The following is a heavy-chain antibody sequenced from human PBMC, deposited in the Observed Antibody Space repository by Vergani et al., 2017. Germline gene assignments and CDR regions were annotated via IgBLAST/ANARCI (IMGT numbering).Heavy chain of an antibody. D-gene: IGHD2-15*01. CDR2: IIPIFGTA. V-gene: IGHV1-69*06. CDR1: GGTFSSYA. Sequence: QVQLVQSGAEVKKPGSSVKVSCKASGGTFSSYAISWVRQAPGQGLEWMGGIIPIFGTANYAQKFQGRVTITADKSTSTAYMELSSLRSEDMAVYYCARFQKYCSGGSCYPAGFDPWGQGTLVTVSS. J-gene: IGHJ5*02. CDR3: ARFQKYCSGGSCYPAGFDP.